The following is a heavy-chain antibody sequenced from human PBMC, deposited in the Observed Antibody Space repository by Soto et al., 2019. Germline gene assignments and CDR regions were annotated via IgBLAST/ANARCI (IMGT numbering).Heavy chain of an antibody. D-gene: IGHD3-16*01. J-gene: IGHJ4*02. CDR2: TYYRSKWYT. Sequence: SQTLSLTCAISGDSVSSNSVIWNWIRQSPSRGLEWLGRTYYRSKWYTDSAVSVKSRVIISPDTSKNQFSLQLNSVTPDDTAVYYCARGGNGINAGLFDSWGQGTLVTVYS. V-gene: IGHV6-1*01. CDR3: ARGGNGINAGLFDS. CDR1: GDSVSSNSVI.